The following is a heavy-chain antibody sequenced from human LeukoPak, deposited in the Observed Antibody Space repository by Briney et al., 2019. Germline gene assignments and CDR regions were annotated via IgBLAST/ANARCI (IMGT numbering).Heavy chain of an antibody. CDR2: IYSAGRT. Sequence: PGGSLRLSCAASGFIVSSNYMSWVRQAPGKGLEWVSVIYSAGRTYYADSVKGRFSISRDNSKNTLYLQMNSLRAEDTAVYYCARVYYGSGSLYYYYYYMDVWGKGTAVTISS. CDR3: ARVYYGSGSLYYYYYYMDV. D-gene: IGHD3-10*01. V-gene: IGHV3-66*01. J-gene: IGHJ6*03. CDR1: GFIVSSNY.